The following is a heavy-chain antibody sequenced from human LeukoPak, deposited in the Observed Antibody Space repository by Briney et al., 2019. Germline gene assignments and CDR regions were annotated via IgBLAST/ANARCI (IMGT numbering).Heavy chain of an antibody. Sequence: GGSLTLSCAASGFTFSSYAMSWVRQAPGKGLDWVSGISGSGGISDYAESVKGRFTISRDNSDNTLYLEMNSLRPEDTALYYCVKLNERLVRSPGDYWGQGTLVTVSS. V-gene: IGHV3-23*01. D-gene: IGHD6-6*01. CDR2: ISGSGGIS. CDR1: GFTFSSYA. J-gene: IGHJ4*02. CDR3: VKLNERLVRSPGDY.